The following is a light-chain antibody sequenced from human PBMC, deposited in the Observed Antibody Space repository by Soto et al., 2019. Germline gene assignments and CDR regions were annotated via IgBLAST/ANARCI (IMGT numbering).Light chain of an antibody. CDR3: RAYTSSLTLYV. Sequence: QSVLTQPASVSGSPGQSITISCTGTSSDVGTYNYVSWYQQHSGKAPKLMIYEVSNRPSGVSNRFSGSKSGNTASLTISGLQAEDEADYYCRAYTSSLTLYVFGSGTKVTVL. CDR1: SSDVGTYNY. J-gene: IGLJ1*01. V-gene: IGLV2-14*01. CDR2: EVS.